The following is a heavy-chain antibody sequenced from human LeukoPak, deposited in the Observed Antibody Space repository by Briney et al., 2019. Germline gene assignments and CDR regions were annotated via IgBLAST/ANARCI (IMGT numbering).Heavy chain of an antibody. CDR1: GGSITSSPYW. CDR3: ARRAYGTGFDF. J-gene: IGHJ4*02. CDR2: IYYSGNT. D-gene: IGHD1-1*01. Sequence: PSETLSLTCDVSGGSITSSPYWWSWIRQPPERGLEWVGTIYYSGNTFYHPSLASRVTISADTSKNQFSLRLTSVTAADTAVHYCARRAYGTGFDFWGQGTVVTVSS. V-gene: IGHV4-39*01.